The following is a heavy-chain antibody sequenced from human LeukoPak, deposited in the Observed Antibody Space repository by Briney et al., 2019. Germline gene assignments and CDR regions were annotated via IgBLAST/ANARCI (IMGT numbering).Heavy chain of an antibody. J-gene: IGHJ3*02. CDR1: GYTFTGYY. V-gene: IGHV1-2*02. D-gene: IGHD2-21*02. CDR3: ARAAYCGGDCYSAFDI. CDR2: INPNSGGT. Sequence: ASVKVSCKASGYTFTGYYMHWVRQAPGQGLEWMGWINPNSGGTNYAQKFQGRVTMTRDTSISTAYMELSRLRSDDTAVYYCARAAYCGGDCYSAFDIWGQGTMVTVSS.